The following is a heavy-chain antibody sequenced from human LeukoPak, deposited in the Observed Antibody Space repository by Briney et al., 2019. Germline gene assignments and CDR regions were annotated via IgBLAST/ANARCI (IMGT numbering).Heavy chain of an antibody. D-gene: IGHD1-26*01. J-gene: IGHJ2*01. CDR1: GYTFTNYA. V-gene: IGHV7-4-1*02. Sequence: ASVKVSCKASGYTFTNYAMNWVRQAPGQGLEWMGWINTNTGNPTYAQGFTGRFVFSLDTSVSTAYLQISSLKAEDTAVYYCARDFSESYSFSYWYFDLWGRGTLVTVSS. CDR3: ARDFSESYSFSYWYFDL. CDR2: INTNTGNP.